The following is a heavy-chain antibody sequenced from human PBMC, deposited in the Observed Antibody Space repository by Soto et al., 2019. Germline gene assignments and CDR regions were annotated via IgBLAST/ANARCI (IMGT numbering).Heavy chain of an antibody. CDR1: GFTFSSYS. D-gene: IGHD2-2*01. CDR3: ARDPRVPAAMGEDYFDY. V-gene: IGHV3-21*01. Sequence: GGSLRLSCAASGFTFSSYSMNWVRQAPGKGLEWVSSISSSSSYIYYADSVKGRFTISRDNAKNSLYLQMNSLRAEDTAVYYCARDPRVPAAMGEDYFDYWGQGTLVTVSS. J-gene: IGHJ4*02. CDR2: ISSSSSYI.